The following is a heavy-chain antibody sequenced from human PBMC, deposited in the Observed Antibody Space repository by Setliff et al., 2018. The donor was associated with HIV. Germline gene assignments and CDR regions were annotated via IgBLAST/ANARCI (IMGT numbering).Heavy chain of an antibody. V-gene: IGHV3-23*01. J-gene: IGHJ4*02. D-gene: IGHD1-26*01. Sequence: AGGSLRLSCASSGFTFSSYAMTWVRQAPGKGLECVAVISGSGGDTYYADSVKGRFVISREKSKSTLYLQMNSLRAEDTAVYYCAKSGGRWSHFDFWGQGTLVTVSS. CDR3: AKSGGRWSHFDF. CDR1: GFTFSSYA. CDR2: ISGSGGDT.